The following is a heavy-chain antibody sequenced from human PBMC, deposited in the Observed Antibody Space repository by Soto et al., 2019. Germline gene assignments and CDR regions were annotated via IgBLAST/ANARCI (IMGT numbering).Heavy chain of an antibody. V-gene: IGHV1-18*01. J-gene: IGHJ6*02. Sequence: SVKVSCKASGYTFSNYGISWVRQGPGQGLEWMGWISGYNGNTHYEEKVQDRIKMTTDTSTSTTYLELRSLRSDDTAVYFCARDPGFGFGYSYAFAMDVWGQGTTVTVSS. CDR3: ARDPGFGFGYSYAFAMDV. CDR2: ISGYNGNT. CDR1: GYTFSNYG. D-gene: IGHD5-18*01.